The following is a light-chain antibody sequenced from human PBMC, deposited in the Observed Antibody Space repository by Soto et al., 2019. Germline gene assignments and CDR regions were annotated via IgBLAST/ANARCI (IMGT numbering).Light chain of an antibody. Sequence: SALTQPASVSGSPGQSITISCIGTSGDFGTYNLFSWYQQHPGKAPKLIIYEGTKRPSGVSNRFSGAKSDYTASLTVSGLQAEDEADYFCCSYAATFSVFGGGTKLTVL. CDR3: CSYAATFSV. CDR1: SGDFGTYNL. CDR2: EGT. V-gene: IGLV2-23*01. J-gene: IGLJ3*02.